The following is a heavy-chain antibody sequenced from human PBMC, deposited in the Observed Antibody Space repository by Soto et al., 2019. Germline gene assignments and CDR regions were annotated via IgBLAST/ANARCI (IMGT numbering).Heavy chain of an antibody. CDR1: GGSISSYY. D-gene: IGHD2-15*01. CDR2: IYYSGST. CDR3: ARASGCSGGSCAFDP. Sequence: SETLSLTCTVSGGSISSYYWSWIRQPPGKGLEWIGYIYYSGSTNYNPSLKSRVTISVDTSKNQFSLKLSSVTAADTAVYYCARASGCSGGSCAFDPWGQGTLVTVSS. V-gene: IGHV4-59*01. J-gene: IGHJ5*02.